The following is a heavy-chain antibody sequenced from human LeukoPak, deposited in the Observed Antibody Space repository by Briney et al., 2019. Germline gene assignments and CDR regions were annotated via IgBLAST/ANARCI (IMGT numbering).Heavy chain of an antibody. CDR1: GFTLSSYA. J-gene: IGHJ4*02. CDR3: AKVNYYQPYF. V-gene: IGHV3-23*01. Sequence: GGSLRLSCAASGFTLSSYAMSWVRQAPGKGLEWVSTIDVTTGGSYYADSVKGRFTISSDTFQNTLYLQLNSLRVDDTAIYYCAKVNYYQPYFWGQGTLVTVSS. CDR2: IDVTTGGS. D-gene: IGHD2-2*01.